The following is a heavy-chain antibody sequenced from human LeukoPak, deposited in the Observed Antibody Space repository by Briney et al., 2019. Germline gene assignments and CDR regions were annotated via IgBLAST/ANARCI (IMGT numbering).Heavy chain of an antibody. CDR3: ARDSPGIAARSFAY. V-gene: IGHV4-61*02. CDR2: IYTSGST. CDR1: GGSISSGSYY. D-gene: IGHD6-13*01. J-gene: IGHJ4*02. Sequence: PSETLSLTCTVSGGSISSGSYYWSWIRQPAGKGLEWFVRIYTSGSTNYNPSLKSRVTISVATSKNQFSLKLSSVTAADTAVYYCARDSPGIAARSFAYWGQGTLVTVSS.